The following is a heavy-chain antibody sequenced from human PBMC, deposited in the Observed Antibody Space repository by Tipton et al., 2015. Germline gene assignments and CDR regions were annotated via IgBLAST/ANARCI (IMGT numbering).Heavy chain of an antibody. CDR1: GFTFSEYS. V-gene: IGHV3-7*02. Sequence: SLRLSCVASGFTFSEYSMSWVRQAPGKGLEWVANIKQDGSEKYYVDSVKGRFTISRDNAKNTLVLQMNSLRAEDTAIYYCARGRSVDFDSWGQGTLVTVSS. J-gene: IGHJ4*02. CDR2: IKQDGSEK. CDR3: ARGRSVDFDS.